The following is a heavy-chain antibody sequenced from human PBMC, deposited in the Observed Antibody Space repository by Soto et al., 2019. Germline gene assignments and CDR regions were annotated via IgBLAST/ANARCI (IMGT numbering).Heavy chain of an antibody. CDR1: GFNFSSYG. CDR3: ASTAMVPADAFDI. CDR2: IWYDGSNK. D-gene: IGHD5-18*01. V-gene: IGHV3-33*01. J-gene: IGHJ3*02. Sequence: GGSLRLSYAASGFNFSSYGMQWVRQAPGKGLEWVAVIWYDGSNKDYADSVKGRFTITRDNSKNTLYLQMNSLRAEVTAVYYCASTAMVPADAFDIWGQGTMVTVSS.